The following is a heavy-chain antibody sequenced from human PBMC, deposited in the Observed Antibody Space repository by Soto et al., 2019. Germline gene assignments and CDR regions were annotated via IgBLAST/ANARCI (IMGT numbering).Heavy chain of an antibody. J-gene: IGHJ4*02. D-gene: IGHD3-10*01. CDR2: IIPIFGTA. CDR1: GGTFSSYA. CDR3: ARDPYYYGSGSYSY. Sequence: SVKVSCKASGGTFSSYAISWVRQAPGQGLEWMGGIIPIFGTANYAQKFQGRVTITTDESTSTAYMELSSLRSEDTAVYYCARDPYYYGSGSYSYWGQGTLVTVSS. V-gene: IGHV1-69*05.